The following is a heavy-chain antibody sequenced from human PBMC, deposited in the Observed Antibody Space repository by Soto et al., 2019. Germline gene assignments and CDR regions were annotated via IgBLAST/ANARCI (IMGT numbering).Heavy chain of an antibody. D-gene: IGHD1-7*01. Sequence: QVQLVESGGGVVQPGRSLRLSCAASGFTFSSYGMHWVRQAPGKGLEWVAVISYDGSNKYYADSVKGRFTISRDNSKNTLYLQMNSLRAEDTAVYYCAKEVIRSTWNSGLRYFDYWGQGTLVTVSS. V-gene: IGHV3-30*18. CDR2: ISYDGSNK. CDR3: AKEVIRSTWNSGLRYFDY. CDR1: GFTFSSYG. J-gene: IGHJ4*02.